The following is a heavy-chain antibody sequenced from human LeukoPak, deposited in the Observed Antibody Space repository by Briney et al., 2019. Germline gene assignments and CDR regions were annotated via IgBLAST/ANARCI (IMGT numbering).Heavy chain of an antibody. CDR1: GYSFTSYW. J-gene: IGHJ5*02. D-gene: IGHD6-13*01. V-gene: IGHV5-51*01. CDR3: ARLRVGSSSYNWFDP. Sequence: GESLKISCKGSGYSFTSYWIGWVRQMPGKGLEWMGIIYPGDSDTRYSPSFQGQVTISADKSISTAYLQWSSLKASDSAMYYCARLRVGSSSYNWFDPWGQGTLVTVSS. CDR2: IYPGDSDT.